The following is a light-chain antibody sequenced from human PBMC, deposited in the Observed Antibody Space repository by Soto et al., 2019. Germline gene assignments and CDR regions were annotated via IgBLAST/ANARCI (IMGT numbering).Light chain of an antibody. CDR1: QTIYTW. CDR3: QQYHDYSPYP. J-gene: IGKJ2*01. CDR2: DAS. V-gene: IGKV1-5*01. Sequence: DIQMTQSPSTLSASVGDTVTITCRASQTIYTWLAWYQQKPGKAPKVIIYDASTVESGVPSRFSGSGSGTEFTLPISSLQADDFATYYCQQYHDYSPYPFGQGTKVQI.